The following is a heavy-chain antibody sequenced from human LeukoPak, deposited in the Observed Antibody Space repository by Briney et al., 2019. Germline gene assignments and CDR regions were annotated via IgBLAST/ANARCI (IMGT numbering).Heavy chain of an antibody. Sequence: GGSLRLSCASCGFTFSDYWMHWVRQARGKGLVWVSRINTDGTFIRHADSVQGRFTISRDAAKNTLFLQMNSLRAEDTAVYYCAREARVGGALQYWGQGVLVTVSA. J-gene: IGHJ4*02. V-gene: IGHV3-74*01. CDR1: GFTFSDYW. CDR3: AREARVGGALQY. D-gene: IGHD1-26*01. CDR2: INTDGTFI.